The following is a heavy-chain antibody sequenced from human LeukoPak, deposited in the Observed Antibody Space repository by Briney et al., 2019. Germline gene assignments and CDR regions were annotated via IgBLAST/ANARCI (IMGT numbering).Heavy chain of an antibody. V-gene: IGHV3-23*01. CDR3: ATRDGTTGWFDP. CDR1: GFTFSSYA. CDR2: ISGSGGST. Sequence: PGGSLRLSCAASGFTFSSYAMSWVRQAPGKGLEWVSAISGSGGSTYYADSVKGRYTISRDNSKNTLYLQMNSLRAEDTAVYYCATRDGTTGWFDPWGQGTLVTVSS. D-gene: IGHD4-11*01. J-gene: IGHJ5*02.